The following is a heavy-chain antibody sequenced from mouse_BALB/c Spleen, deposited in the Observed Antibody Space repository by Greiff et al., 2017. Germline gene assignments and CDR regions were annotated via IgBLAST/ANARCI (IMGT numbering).Heavy chain of an antibody. CDR2: IYPGDGDT. Sequence: QVQLKESGAELVRPGSSVKISCKASGYAFSSYWMNWVKQRPGQGLEWIGQIYPGDGDTNYNGKFKGKATLTADKSSSTAYMQLSSLTSEDSAVYFCAKDDYDSYYAMDYWGQGTSVTVSS. CDR1: GYAFSSYW. CDR3: AKDDYDSYYAMDY. V-gene: IGHV1-80*01. D-gene: IGHD2-4*01. J-gene: IGHJ4*01.